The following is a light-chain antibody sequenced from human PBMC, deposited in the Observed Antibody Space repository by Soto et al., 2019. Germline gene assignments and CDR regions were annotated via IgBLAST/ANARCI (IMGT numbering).Light chain of an antibody. V-gene: IGLV2-18*02. Sequence: QSALTQPPSVSGSPGQSVTISCIGTSSDIGTYDRVSWYQAPPGTAPKLIIYEVHYRPSGVPDRFSGSKSGNTASLTISGLQAEDEADYYCSSYAASTTLLFGGGTKLTV. J-gene: IGLJ2*01. CDR3: SSYAASTTLL. CDR2: EVH. CDR1: SSDIGTYDR.